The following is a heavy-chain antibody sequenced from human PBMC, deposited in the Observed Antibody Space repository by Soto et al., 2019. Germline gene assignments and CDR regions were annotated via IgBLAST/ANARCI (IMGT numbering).Heavy chain of an antibody. V-gene: IGHV3-74*01. CDR2: INGDGSST. CDR3: TRDAYYDFWSGYSAYYYYYMDV. D-gene: IGHD3-3*01. Sequence: EVQLVESGGGLVQPGGSLRLSCAASGFTFSSYWMHWVRQAPGKGLVWVSRINGDGSSTTHADSVRGRFTISRDNTKNTLYLQMNSLRAEDTAVYYRTRDAYYDFWSGYSAYYYYYMDVWGKGTTVTVSS. J-gene: IGHJ6*03. CDR1: GFTFSSYW.